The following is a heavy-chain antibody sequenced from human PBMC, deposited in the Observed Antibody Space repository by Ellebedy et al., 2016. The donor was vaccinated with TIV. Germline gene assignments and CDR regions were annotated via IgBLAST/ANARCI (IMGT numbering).Heavy chain of an antibody. CDR1: GFTFSSYS. Sequence: GGSLRLSXAASGFTFSSYSMNWVRQAPGKGLEWVSAISGSGGSTYYADSVKGRFTISRDNSKNTLYLQMNSLRAEDTAVYYCAGWLLSYFDYWGQGTLVTVSS. D-gene: IGHD3-3*01. V-gene: IGHV3-23*01. CDR2: ISGSGGST. J-gene: IGHJ4*02. CDR3: AGWLLSYFDY.